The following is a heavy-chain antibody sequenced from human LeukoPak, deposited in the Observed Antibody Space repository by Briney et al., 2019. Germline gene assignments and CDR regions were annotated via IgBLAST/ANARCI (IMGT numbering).Heavy chain of an antibody. CDR1: GFTFSSYW. D-gene: IGHD2-2*01. J-gene: IGHJ5*02. CDR3: ARDDCSSISCYHNWFDP. V-gene: IGHV3-7*01. Sequence: GGSLRLSCAASGFTFSSYWMSWVRQALGKGLEWVANIKQDGSEKYYADSVKGRFTISRDNAKNSLYLQMNSLRAEDTAVYYCARDDCSSISCYHNWFDPWGQGTLVTVSS. CDR2: IKQDGSEK.